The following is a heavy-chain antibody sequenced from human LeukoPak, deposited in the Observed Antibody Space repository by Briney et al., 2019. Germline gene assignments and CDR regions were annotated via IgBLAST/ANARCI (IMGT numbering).Heavy chain of an antibody. J-gene: IGHJ4*02. CDR1: GYSFINFG. V-gene: IGHV1-24*01. Sequence: ASVKVSCKASGYSFINFGLSWVRQAPGKGLVWMGGFDPEDGETIYAQKFQGRVTMTEDTSTDTAYMELSSLRSEDTAVYYCATDRSILCSGGSCYFSGLFDYWGQGTLVTVSS. CDR2: FDPEDGET. D-gene: IGHD2-15*01. CDR3: ATDRSILCSGGSCYFSGLFDY.